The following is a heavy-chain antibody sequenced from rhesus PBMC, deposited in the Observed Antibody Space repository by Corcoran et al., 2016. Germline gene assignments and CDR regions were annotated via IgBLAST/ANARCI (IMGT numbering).Heavy chain of an antibody. CDR1: GGSFSAGYY. Sequence: QFQLQDSGPGLVKPSETLSLTCAVSGGSFSAGYYWGWIRQHQGKGLEWIGNIYGNSASTYYNPSLKSRVTISKDTSKNQFSLKLSSVTAADTAVYYCAREHSGSWNDHGGQGVLVTVSS. V-gene: IGHV4S7*01. CDR3: AREHSGSWNDH. D-gene: IGHD6-25*01. J-gene: IGHJ4*01. CDR2: IYGNSAST.